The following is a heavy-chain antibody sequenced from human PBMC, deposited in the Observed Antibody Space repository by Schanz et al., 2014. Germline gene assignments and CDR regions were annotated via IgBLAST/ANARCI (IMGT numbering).Heavy chain of an antibody. V-gene: IGHV3-48*04. CDR3: ARIGGSVFDY. Sequence: VQLVESGGGVVQPGRSLRLSCAASGFNFGSHGMHWVRQAPGKGLEWVSYIGNGGVTIYYADSVKGRFTISRDNSKNSMYLQMNSLRAEDTAVYYCARIGGSVFDYWAQGTLVTVSA. D-gene: IGHD3-10*01. CDR1: GFNFGSHG. J-gene: IGHJ4*02. CDR2: IGNGGVTI.